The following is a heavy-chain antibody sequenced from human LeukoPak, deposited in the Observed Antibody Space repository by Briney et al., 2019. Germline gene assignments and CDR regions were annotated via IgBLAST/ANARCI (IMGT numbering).Heavy chain of an antibody. V-gene: IGHV3-48*01. J-gene: IGHJ3*02. Sequence: GGSLRLSCAASGFTFSSYSMNWVRQAPGKGLEWVSYISSSSSTIYYADSVKGRFTISRDNAKNSLYLQMNSLRAEDTAVYYCARDSITMIPNIWGQGTMVTVSS. D-gene: IGHD3-22*01. CDR2: ISSSSSTI. CDR1: GFTFSSYS. CDR3: ARDSITMIPNI.